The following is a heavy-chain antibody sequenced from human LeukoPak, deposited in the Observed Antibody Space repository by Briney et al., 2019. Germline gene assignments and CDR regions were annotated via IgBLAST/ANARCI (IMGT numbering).Heavy chain of an antibody. Sequence: ASVKVSCKASGYTFTSYGIIWVRQAPGQGLEWMGWISAYNGNTNYAQKLQGRVTMTTDTSTSTAYMELRSLRSDDTAVYYCARDYRTGDYDYVWGSYSLDYWGQGTLVTVSS. J-gene: IGHJ4*02. D-gene: IGHD3-16*01. CDR2: ISAYNGNT. CDR1: GYTFTSYG. V-gene: IGHV1-18*01. CDR3: ARDYRTGDYDYVWGSYSLDY.